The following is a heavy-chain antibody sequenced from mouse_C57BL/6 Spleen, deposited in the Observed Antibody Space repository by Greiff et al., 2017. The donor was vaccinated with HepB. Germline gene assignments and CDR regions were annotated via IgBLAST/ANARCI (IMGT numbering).Heavy chain of an antibody. Sequence: VQLQQSGPVLVKPGASVKMSCKASGYTFTDYYMNWVKQSHGKSLEWIGVINPYNGGTSYNQKFKGKATLTVDKSSSTAYMELNSLTSEDSAVDYGASLTGTGAYWGQGTLVTVSA. CDR3: ASLTGTGAY. D-gene: IGHD4-1*01. CDR1: GYTFTDYY. CDR2: INPYNGGT. J-gene: IGHJ3*01. V-gene: IGHV1-19*01.